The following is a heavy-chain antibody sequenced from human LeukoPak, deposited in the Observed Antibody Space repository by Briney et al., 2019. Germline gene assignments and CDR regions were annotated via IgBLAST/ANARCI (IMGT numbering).Heavy chain of an antibody. D-gene: IGHD3-3*01. J-gene: IGHJ4*02. CDR3: ARGYDFWSGYYNDY. CDR1: GGSFSGYY. CDR2: IYYSGST. V-gene: IGHV4-30-4*08. Sequence: SETLSLTCAVYGGSFSGYYWSWIRQPPGKGLEWIGYIYYSGSTYYNPSLKSRVTISVDTSKNQFSLKLSSVTAADTAVYYCARGYDFWSGYYNDYWGQGTLVTVSS.